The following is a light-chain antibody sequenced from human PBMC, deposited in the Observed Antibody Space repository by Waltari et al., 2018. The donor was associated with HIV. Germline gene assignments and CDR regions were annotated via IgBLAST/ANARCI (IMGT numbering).Light chain of an antibody. CDR2: EFS. Sequence: QSALTQPASVSGSPGQSITISCTGTSSDVGSYNLVSWYQQHPGKAPKLMIYEFSKRPSGGSNRSAGSKSGNTASLTIAGLQADDEADYYCCSYVGLSIFLYVVGIGTKVTVL. V-gene: IGLV2-23*02. CDR3: CSYVGLSIFLYV. CDR1: SSDVGSYNL. J-gene: IGLJ1*01.